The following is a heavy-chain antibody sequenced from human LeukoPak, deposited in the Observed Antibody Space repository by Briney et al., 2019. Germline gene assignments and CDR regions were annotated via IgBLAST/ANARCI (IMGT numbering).Heavy chain of an antibody. J-gene: IGHJ4*02. D-gene: IGHD3-22*01. CDR3: ARERDSSGYDYFDY. V-gene: IGHV1-69*05. CDR1: GGTFSSYA. CDR2: IIPIFGTA. Sequence: SVKVSCKASGGTFSSYAISWVRQAPGQGLEWMGGIIPIFGTANYAQKFQGRVTITTVESTSTAYMELSSLRSEDTAVYYCARERDSSGYDYFDYWGQGTLVTVSS.